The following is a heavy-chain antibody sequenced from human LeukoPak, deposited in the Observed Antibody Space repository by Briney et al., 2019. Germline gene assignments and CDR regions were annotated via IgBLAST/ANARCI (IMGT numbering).Heavy chain of an antibody. CDR2: NDYSGST. D-gene: IGHD4-17*01. Sequence: SETLSLTCIVSGGPISTHYWSWSRQPPGKGLEWIGYNDYSGSTNYNPSLKSRVTISVDASKNQFSLRMNTVTAADTAVYFCARMTTGHDYWGQGTLVTVSS. J-gene: IGHJ4*02. CDR3: ARMTTGHDY. V-gene: IGHV4-59*11. CDR1: GGPISTHY.